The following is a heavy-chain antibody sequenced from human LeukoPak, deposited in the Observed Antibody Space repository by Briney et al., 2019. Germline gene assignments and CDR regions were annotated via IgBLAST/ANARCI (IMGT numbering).Heavy chain of an antibody. CDR1: GFTFRSYW. CDR3: VRDTSSNFDY. D-gene: IGHD3-3*02. J-gene: IGHJ4*02. CDR2: INRDGANT. Sequence: PGGSLRLSCAASGFTFRSYWMHWVRQAPGKGLVWVSRINRDGANTNYADSVKGRFTISRDNARNTLYLQMNSLRAEDTALYYCVRDTSSNFDYWGQGTLVTVSS. V-gene: IGHV3-74*01.